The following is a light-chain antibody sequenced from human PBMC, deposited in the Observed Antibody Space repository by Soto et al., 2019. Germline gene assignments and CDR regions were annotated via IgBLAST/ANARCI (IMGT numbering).Light chain of an antibody. V-gene: IGLV2-14*01. CDR1: SSDVGASDF. J-gene: IGLJ2*01. CDR3: SSYTTSHTLI. Sequence: QPVLTQPASVSESPGQSITISCTGTSSDVGASDFVSWYQQHPGKAPELIIYEISNRPSGVSSRFSGSKSGNTASLTISGLQAEDESDYYCSSYTTSHTLIFGGGTQLTVL. CDR2: EIS.